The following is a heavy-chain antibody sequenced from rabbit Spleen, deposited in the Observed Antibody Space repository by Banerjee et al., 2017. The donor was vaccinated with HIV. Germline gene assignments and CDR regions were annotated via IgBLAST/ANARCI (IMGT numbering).Heavy chain of an antibody. CDR2: IDAGSSGGA. V-gene: IGHV1S45*01. Sequence: QEQLVASGGGLVQPEGSLPLTCKASGVSFSNKDVMCWVRQAPGKGLEWIACIDAGSSGGAYYANWAKGRFTISKTSSTTVTLEMTSLTAADTATNFCAREGVGGSVSVWGPGTLVTVS. CDR3: AREGVGGSVSV. J-gene: IGHJ4*01. CDR1: GVSFSNKDV. D-gene: IGHD1-1*01.